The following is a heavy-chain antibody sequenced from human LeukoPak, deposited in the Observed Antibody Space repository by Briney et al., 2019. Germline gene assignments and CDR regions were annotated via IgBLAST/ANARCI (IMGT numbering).Heavy chain of an antibody. CDR2: IIPIFGTA. CDR3: ARSGFWSGYLDY. J-gene: IGHJ4*02. Sequence: GASVKVSCKASGGTFSSYAISWVRQAPGQGLEWMGGIIPIFGTANYAQKFQGRVTITTDESTSTAYMELSSLRSEDTAVYYCARSGFWSGYLDYWGQGTLVTVSS. V-gene: IGHV1-69*05. D-gene: IGHD3-3*01. CDR1: GGTFSSYA.